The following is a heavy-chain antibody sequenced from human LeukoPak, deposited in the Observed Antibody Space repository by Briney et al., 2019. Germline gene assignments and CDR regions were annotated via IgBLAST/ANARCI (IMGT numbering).Heavy chain of an antibody. V-gene: IGHV3-74*01. CDR2: INTDGTVT. J-gene: IGHJ4*02. CDR3: ATKQWLAPPPDS. Sequence: GGSLRLSCAASGFTFGNYSMLWVRQAPGKGLESVSRINTDGTVTTYADSVKGRFTVSRDNADNTMFLQMNSVRAADTAVYYCATKQWLAPPPDSWGQGTPVTVSS. D-gene: IGHD6-19*01. CDR1: GFTFGNYS.